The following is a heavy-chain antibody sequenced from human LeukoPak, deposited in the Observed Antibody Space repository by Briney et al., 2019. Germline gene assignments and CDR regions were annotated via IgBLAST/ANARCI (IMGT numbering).Heavy chain of an antibody. D-gene: IGHD3-22*01. CDR1: GYTFTGYY. CDR3: ARASIHSYYDSSGYYLPTVDY. V-gene: IGHV1-2*02. Sequence: ASVKVSCKASGYTFTGYYMHWVRQAPGQGLEWMGWINPNSGGTNYAQKFQGRVTMTRGTSISTAYMELSRLRSDDTAVYYCARASIHSYYDSSGYYLPTVDYWGQGTLVTVSS. J-gene: IGHJ4*02. CDR2: INPNSGGT.